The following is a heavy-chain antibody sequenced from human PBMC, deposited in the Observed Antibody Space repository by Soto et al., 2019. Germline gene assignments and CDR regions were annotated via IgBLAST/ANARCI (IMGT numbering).Heavy chain of an antibody. Sequence: DVQLLESGGDLVQPGGSLRLSCAASGFTFTTYGLSWVRQAPGRGLEWVSAISAGGGVTNYADSVRGRFTISRDNSKNTLYLQMNSLRAEDTAVYYCARSFVTTKCSFDYWGPGTLVTVSS. D-gene: IGHD4-17*01. CDR1: GFTFTTYG. J-gene: IGHJ4*02. CDR3: ARSFVTTKCSFDY. CDR2: ISAGGGVT. V-gene: IGHV3-23*01.